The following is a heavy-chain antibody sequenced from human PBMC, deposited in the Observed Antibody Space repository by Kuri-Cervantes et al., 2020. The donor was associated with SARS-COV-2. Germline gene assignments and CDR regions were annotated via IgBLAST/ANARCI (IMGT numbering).Heavy chain of an antibody. V-gene: IGHV3-23*05. D-gene: IGHD3-3*01. Sequence: GESLKISCAASGFSFSNYAMSWVRQAPGRGLEWVAVVYSSDARTYYADSAKGRFSISRDNSKNTVYLQMYSLRVEDTAVYYCAKVGLAQNDFWSGYYTGWGQGTLVTVSS. CDR1: GFSFSNYA. CDR3: AKVGLAQNDFWSGYYTG. CDR2: VYSSDART. J-gene: IGHJ4*02.